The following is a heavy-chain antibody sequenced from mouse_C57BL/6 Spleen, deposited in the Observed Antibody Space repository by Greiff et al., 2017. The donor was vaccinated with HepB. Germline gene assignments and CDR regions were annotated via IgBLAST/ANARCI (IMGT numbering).Heavy chain of an antibody. D-gene: IGHD1-1*01. J-gene: IGHJ4*01. V-gene: IGHV1-39*01. Sequence: EVKLMESGPELVKPGASVKISCKASGYSFTDYNMNWVKQSNGKSLEWIGVINPNYGTTSYNQKFKGKATLTVDQSSSTAYMQLNSLTSEDSAVYYYARRTTVVPYAMDYWGQGTSVTVSS. CDR1: GYSFTDYN. CDR2: INPNYGTT. CDR3: ARRTTVVPYAMDY.